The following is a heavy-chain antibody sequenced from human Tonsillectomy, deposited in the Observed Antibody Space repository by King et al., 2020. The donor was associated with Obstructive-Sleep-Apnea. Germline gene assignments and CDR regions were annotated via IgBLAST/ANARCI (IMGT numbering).Heavy chain of an antibody. V-gene: IGHV3-48*04. CDR3: ARVLGFDY. CDR2: ISSSSSTI. CDR1: GFTFSSYS. J-gene: IGHJ4*02. Sequence: VQLVESGGGLVQPGGSLRLSSAASGFTFSSYSMNWVRQAPGKGLEWVSYISSSSSTIYYADSVKGRFTISRDNAKNSLYLQMNSLRAEDTAVYYCARVLGFDYWGQGTLVTVSS. D-gene: IGHD6-6*01.